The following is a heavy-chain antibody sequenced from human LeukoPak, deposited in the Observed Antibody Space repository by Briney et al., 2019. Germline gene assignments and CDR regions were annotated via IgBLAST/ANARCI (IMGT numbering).Heavy chain of an antibody. D-gene: IGHD2/OR15-2a*01. J-gene: IGHJ4*02. CDR3: ARDFYGSIDY. V-gene: IGHV4-59*01. CDR2: TLNSVNV. CDR1: GGSISSYY. Sequence: SETLSLTCTVSGGSISSYYWSWIRQPPGKGLEWIGYTLNSVNVNSDPSLKSRVSISADTSRNQCSLKLRSVTAADTAVYYCARDFYGSIDYWGQGILVTVSS.